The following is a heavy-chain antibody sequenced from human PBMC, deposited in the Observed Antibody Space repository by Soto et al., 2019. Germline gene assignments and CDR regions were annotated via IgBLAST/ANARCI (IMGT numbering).Heavy chain of an antibody. Sequence: GGSVRLCSAASGFTFSSYSMNWVRQAPGKGLEWVSSISSSSSYIYYADSVKGRFTISRDNAKNSLYLQMNSLRAEDTAVYYWARDPRRYVYVGWSYQHCYVLDVSCQG. CDR2: ISSSSSYI. D-gene: IGHD3-16*02. CDR3: ARDPRRYVYVGWSYQHCYVLDV. J-gene: IGHJ6*02. V-gene: IGHV3-21*01. CDR1: GFTFSSYS.